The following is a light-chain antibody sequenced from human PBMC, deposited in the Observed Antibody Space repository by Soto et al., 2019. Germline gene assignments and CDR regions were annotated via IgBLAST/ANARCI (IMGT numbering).Light chain of an antibody. CDR1: QDINSF. CDR2: AAS. J-gene: IGKJ1*01. Sequence: IQLTQSPSSLSASLGDRVTITCRASQDINSFLAWYQQKPGKAPKLLIYAASTLQSGVPSRFRGSGSGTDFTLTISSLQPDDFAPYYCQQYNSYLWTFGQGTKVDIK. V-gene: IGKV1-9*01. CDR3: QQYNSYLWT.